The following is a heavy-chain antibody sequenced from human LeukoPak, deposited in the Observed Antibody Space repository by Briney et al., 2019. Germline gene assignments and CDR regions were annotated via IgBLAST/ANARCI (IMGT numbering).Heavy chain of an antibody. V-gene: IGHV3-30*18. Sequence: GGSLRLSCAASGFTFSSYGMHWVRQAPGKGLERVAVISYDGSNKYYADSVKGRFTISRDNSKNTLYLQMNSLRAEDTAVYYCAKAGGLLWFGELGVEDYWGQGTLVTVSS. CDR2: ISYDGSNK. J-gene: IGHJ4*02. D-gene: IGHD3-10*01. CDR1: GFTFSSYG. CDR3: AKAGGLLWFGELGVEDY.